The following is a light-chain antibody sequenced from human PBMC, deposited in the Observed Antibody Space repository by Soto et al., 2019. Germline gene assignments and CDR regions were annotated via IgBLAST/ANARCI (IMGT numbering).Light chain of an antibody. CDR1: QSVSSN. J-gene: IGKJ3*01. V-gene: IGKV3-15*01. Sequence: EIVMTQSPATLSVSPGERATLSCRASQSVSSNLAWYQQKPGQAPGLLIYGASNRATGIPARFSGSGSGTEFTLTISSLQSEDFAVYYCQQYNNWPPFTFGPGTKVDIK. CDR3: QQYNNWPPFT. CDR2: GAS.